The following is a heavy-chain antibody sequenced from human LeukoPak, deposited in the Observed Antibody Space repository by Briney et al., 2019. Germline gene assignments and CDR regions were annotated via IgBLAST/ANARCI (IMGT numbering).Heavy chain of an antibody. CDR3: AKDIRYYYGSGSNFDY. CDR1: GFTFDDYA. J-gene: IGHJ4*02. D-gene: IGHD3-10*01. V-gene: IGHV3-9*01. CDR2: ISWNSGSI. Sequence: GRSLRLSCAASGFTFDDYAMHWVRQAPGKGLEWVSGISWNSGSIGYADSVKGRFTISRDNAKNSLYLQVNSLRAEDTALYYCAKDIRYYYGSGSNFDYWGQGTLVTVSS.